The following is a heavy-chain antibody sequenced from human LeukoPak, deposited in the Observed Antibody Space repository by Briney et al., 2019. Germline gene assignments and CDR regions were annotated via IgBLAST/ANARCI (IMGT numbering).Heavy chain of an antibody. Sequence: SETLSLTCTVSVGSISSYYWSWIRQPPGKGLEWIGYIYYSGSTNYNPSLKSRVTISVDTSKNQFSLKLSTVTAADTAVYYCARMESSGSAIDYWGQGTLVTVSS. CDR1: VGSISSYY. D-gene: IGHD1-26*01. J-gene: IGHJ4*02. CDR3: ARMESSGSAIDY. CDR2: IYYSGST. V-gene: IGHV4-59*01.